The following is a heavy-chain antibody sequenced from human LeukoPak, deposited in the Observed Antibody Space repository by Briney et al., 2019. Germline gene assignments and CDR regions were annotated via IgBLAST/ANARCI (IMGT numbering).Heavy chain of an antibody. J-gene: IGHJ6*02. D-gene: IGHD3-22*01. CDR1: GGSFSGYY. Sequence: KPSETLSLTCAVYGGSFSGYYWSWIRQPPGKGLEWIGEINHSGSTNYNPSLKSRVTISVDTSKNQFSLKLSSVTAADTAVYYCARDDGSSGMDVWGQGTTVTVSS. CDR3: ARDDGSSGMDV. CDR2: INHSGST. V-gene: IGHV4-34*01.